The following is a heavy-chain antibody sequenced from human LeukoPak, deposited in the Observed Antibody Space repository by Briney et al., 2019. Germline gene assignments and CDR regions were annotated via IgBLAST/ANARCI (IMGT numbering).Heavy chain of an antibody. Sequence: SETLSLTCSVSGGSISTYYCTWIRQPPGKGLEWIGYIYYSGSTNYNPSLKSRVTISLDTSKTQFSLKLSSVTAADMAVYYCARAILSGYPDSWGQGTLVIVFS. D-gene: IGHD3-3*01. J-gene: IGHJ4*02. CDR2: IYYSGST. V-gene: IGHV4-59*01. CDR3: ARAILSGYPDS. CDR1: GGSISTYY.